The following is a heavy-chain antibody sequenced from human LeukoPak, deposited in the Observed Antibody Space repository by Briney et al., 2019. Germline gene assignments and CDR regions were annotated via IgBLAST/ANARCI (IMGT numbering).Heavy chain of an antibody. CDR3: TTYQPAYCGGDCYPDY. J-gene: IGHJ4*02. CDR2: IRSKAYGGTT. V-gene: IGHV3-49*04. D-gene: IGHD2-21*02. CDR1: GFTSGDYA. Sequence: GGSLRLSCTGSGFTSGDYAMTWVRQAPGKGLDWVGFIRSKAYGGTTEYAASVKGRFTISRNDSKSIAYLQMNSLKTEDTAVYYCTTYQPAYCGGDCYPDYWSQGTLVTVSS.